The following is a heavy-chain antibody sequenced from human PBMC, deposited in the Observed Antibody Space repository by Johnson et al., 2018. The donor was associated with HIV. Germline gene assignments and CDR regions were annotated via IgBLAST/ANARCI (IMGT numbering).Heavy chain of an antibody. V-gene: IGHV3-30-3*01. Sequence: QVQLVESGGGVVQPGRSLRLSCAASGFTFSSYAMHWVRQAPGKGLEWVAVISYDGSNKYYADSVKGRFTISRDNSKNTLYLQMNSLRAEDTAVYYCASGAPLPYDDDSSDDAFDIWGQGTMVTVSS. CDR2: ISYDGSNK. CDR1: GFTFSSYA. J-gene: IGHJ3*02. D-gene: IGHD3-22*01. CDR3: ASGAPLPYDDDSSDDAFDI.